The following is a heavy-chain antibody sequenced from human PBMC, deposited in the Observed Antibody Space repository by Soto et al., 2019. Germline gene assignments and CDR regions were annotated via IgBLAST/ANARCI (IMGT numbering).Heavy chain of an antibody. CDR2: ISYDGSNK. Sequence: GGSLRLSCAASGFTFSSYAMHWVRQAPGKGLEWVAVISYDGSNKYYADSVKGRFTISRDNSKNTLYLQMNSLRAEDTAVYYCARDLLAYYYDSSGYLGYWGQGTLVTVSS. D-gene: IGHD3-22*01. J-gene: IGHJ4*02. CDR3: ARDLLAYYYDSSGYLGY. CDR1: GFTFSSYA. V-gene: IGHV3-30-3*01.